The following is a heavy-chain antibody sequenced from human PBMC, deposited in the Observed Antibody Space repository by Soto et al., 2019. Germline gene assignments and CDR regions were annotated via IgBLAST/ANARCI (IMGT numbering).Heavy chain of an antibody. CDR1: GFTFTSSA. Sequence: QMQLVQSGPEVKKPGTSVKVSCKASGFTFTSSAVQWVRQARGQRLEWIGWIVVGSGNTNYAQKFQERVTITRDMSTSTAYMELSSLRSEDTAVYYCAAEDYDFWSGYLKKYYYYGMDVWGQGTTVTVSS. J-gene: IGHJ6*02. CDR3: AAEDYDFWSGYLKKYYYYGMDV. D-gene: IGHD3-3*01. CDR2: IVVGSGNT. V-gene: IGHV1-58*01.